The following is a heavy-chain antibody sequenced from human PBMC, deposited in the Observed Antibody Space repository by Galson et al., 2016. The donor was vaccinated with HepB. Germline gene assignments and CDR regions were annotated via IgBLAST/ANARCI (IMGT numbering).Heavy chain of an antibody. CDR3: AKDRGLRLGELSYS. CDR1: GFTFSSYA. CDR2: ISGSGGSI. V-gene: IGHV3-23*01. J-gene: IGHJ4*02. D-gene: IGHD3-16*02. Sequence: SLRLSCAASGFTFSSYAMSWVRQAPGKGLEWVSAISGSGGSICYADSVKGRFTISKDNSKNTLYLQMNSLRAEDTAIYYCAKDRGLRLGELSYSWGQGTLVTVSS.